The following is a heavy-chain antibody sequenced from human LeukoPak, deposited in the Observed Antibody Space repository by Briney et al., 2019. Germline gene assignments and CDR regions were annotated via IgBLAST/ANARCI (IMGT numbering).Heavy chain of an antibody. CDR3: ARDLYGDPSLSDY. Sequence: SETLSLTCTVSGGSISSYYWSWIRQPPGKGLEWIGYIYYSGSTNYNPSLKSRVTISVDTSKNQFSLKLSSVTAADTAVYYSARDLYGDPSLSDYWGQGTLVTVSS. J-gene: IGHJ4*02. D-gene: IGHD4-17*01. V-gene: IGHV4-59*01. CDR1: GGSISSYY. CDR2: IYYSGST.